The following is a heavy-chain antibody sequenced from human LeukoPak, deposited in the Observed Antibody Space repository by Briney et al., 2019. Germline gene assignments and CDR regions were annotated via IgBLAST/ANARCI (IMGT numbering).Heavy chain of an antibody. J-gene: IGHJ3*01. CDR1: GHPISSGYF. CDR3: ARETEKQWQY. Sequence: SETLSLTCTVSGHPISSGYFWGWIRQPPGKGLEFIASIFHSGYAYYDPSLKSRVTISVDTSKNQFSLRLSSVTAADTAVYYCARETEKQWQYWGQGTMVTVSS. V-gene: IGHV4-38-2*02. CDR2: IFHSGYA. D-gene: IGHD6-19*01.